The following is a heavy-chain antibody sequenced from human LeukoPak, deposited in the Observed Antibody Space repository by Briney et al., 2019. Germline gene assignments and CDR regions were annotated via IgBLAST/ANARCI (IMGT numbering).Heavy chain of an antibody. Sequence: PGGSLRLSCAASGFTFSSYAMSWVRQAPGKGLEWVSAISGSGGSTYYADSVKGRFTISRDNSKNTLYLQMNSLRAEDTAVYYCARVGAAGLDALDIWGQGTLVTVSS. CDR2: ISGSGGST. CDR1: GFTFSSYA. J-gene: IGHJ3*02. V-gene: IGHV3-23*01. CDR3: ARVGAAGLDALDI. D-gene: IGHD6-13*01.